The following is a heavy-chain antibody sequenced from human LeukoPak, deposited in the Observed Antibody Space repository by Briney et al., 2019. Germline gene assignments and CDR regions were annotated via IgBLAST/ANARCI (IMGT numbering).Heavy chain of an antibody. J-gene: IGHJ4*02. D-gene: IGHD1-26*01. CDR3: ARHLRGAPDY. CDR1: GGSISSSSYY. CDR2: IHYSGST. Sequence: PSETLSLTCTVSGGSISSSSYYWGWIRQPPGKGLEWIGSIHYSGSTYYNPSLKSRVTISVDTSKNQFSLKLSSVTAADTAVYYCARHLRGAPDYWGQGTLVTVSS. V-gene: IGHV4-39*01.